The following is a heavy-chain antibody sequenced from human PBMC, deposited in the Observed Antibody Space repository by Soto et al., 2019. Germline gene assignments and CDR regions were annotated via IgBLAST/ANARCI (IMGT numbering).Heavy chain of an antibody. Sequence: GASVKVSCKASGDTFTANYIHWVRQAPGQGFEWMGWINPKSGDTGFAQRFQGRVTMTRDTSISTTYMELNRLRSDDTAVYYCASDTNPNLADYWGQGTLVTVSS. D-gene: IGHD2-8*01. CDR3: ASDTNPNLADY. V-gene: IGHV1-2*02. CDR2: INPKSGDT. CDR1: GDTFTANY. J-gene: IGHJ4*02.